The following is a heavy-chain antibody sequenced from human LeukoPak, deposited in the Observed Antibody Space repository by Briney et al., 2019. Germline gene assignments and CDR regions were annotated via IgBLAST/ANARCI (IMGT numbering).Heavy chain of an antibody. CDR1: GYTFTSYG. D-gene: IGHD3-10*01. CDR2: ISAYNGNT. J-gene: IGHJ1*01. CDR3: ARDDILLWFGDFQH. V-gene: IGHV1-18*01. Sequence: ASVKVSFKASGYTFTSYGISWVRQAPGQGLEWMGWISAYNGNTNYAQKLQGRVTMTTDTSTGTAYMELRSLRSDDTAVYYCARDDILLWFGDFQHWGQGTLVTVSS.